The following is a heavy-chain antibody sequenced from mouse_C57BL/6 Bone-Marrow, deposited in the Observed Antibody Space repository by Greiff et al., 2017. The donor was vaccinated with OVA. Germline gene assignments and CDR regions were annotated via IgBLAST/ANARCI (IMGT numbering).Heavy chain of an antibody. CDR1: GYTFTDYE. CDR3: TRNNYLYYYAMDY. Sequence: VQLQESGAELVRPGASVTLSCKASGYTFTDYEMHWVKQTPVHGLEWIGAIDPETGGTAYNQKFKGKAILTADKSSSTAYMELRSLTSEDSAVYYCTRNNYLYYYAMDYWGQGTSVTVFS. D-gene: IGHD1-3*01. CDR2: IDPETGGT. V-gene: IGHV1-15*01. J-gene: IGHJ4*01.